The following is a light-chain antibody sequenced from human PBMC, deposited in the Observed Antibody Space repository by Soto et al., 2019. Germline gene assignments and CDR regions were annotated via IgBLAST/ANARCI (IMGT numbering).Light chain of an antibody. J-gene: IGLJ3*02. CDR3: SSSAGRSKRV. Sequence: QSALTQPPSASGSPGQSVTIFCTGTSSDVGAYNYVYWDQQHPGKAPKLMIYEVSKRPSGVPDRFSGSKSGNRASLTVSGLQADDDADYYCSSSAGRSKRVLGGGTKRTVL. V-gene: IGLV2-8*01. CDR2: EVS. CDR1: SSDVGAYNY.